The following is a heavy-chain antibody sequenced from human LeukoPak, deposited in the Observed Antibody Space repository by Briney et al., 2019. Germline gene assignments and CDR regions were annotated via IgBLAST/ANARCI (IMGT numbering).Heavy chain of an antibody. J-gene: IGHJ4*02. V-gene: IGHV4-59*12. D-gene: IGHD4-17*01. CDR3: VRDLDDGNYALAF. CDR2: IYYSGST. Sequence: SETLSLTCTVSGGSISSYYWSWIRQPPGKGLEWIGYIYYSGSTNYNPSLKSRVTISVDTSKNQFSLKLSSVTAADTAVYYCVRDLDDGNYALAFWGQGTLVTVSS. CDR1: GGSISSYY.